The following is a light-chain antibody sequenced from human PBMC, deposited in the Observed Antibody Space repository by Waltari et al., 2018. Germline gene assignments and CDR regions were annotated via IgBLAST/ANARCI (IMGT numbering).Light chain of an antibody. V-gene: IGLV2-14*01. CDR3: TSYTTSVTWV. Sequence: QSALTQPTAVARSHGQSIAISYTATTSTIGDHTYVAWYQQHPGKAPKLVIFEVTTRPSGVSNRFSGSKSGNTASLTISGLQAEDEADYYCTSYTTSVTWVFGGGTKVTVL. J-gene: IGLJ3*02. CDR1: TSTIGDHTY. CDR2: EVT.